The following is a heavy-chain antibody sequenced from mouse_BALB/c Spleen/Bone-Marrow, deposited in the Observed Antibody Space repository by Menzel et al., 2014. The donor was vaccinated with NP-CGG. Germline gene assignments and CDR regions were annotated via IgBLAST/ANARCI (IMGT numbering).Heavy chain of an antibody. Sequence: LQQSGSELVRPGASVKLSCKASGYTFTSYWKHWVKQRPGQGLEWIGNIYPGSGSTNYDEKFKSKATLTVDTSSSTAYMQLSSLTSEDSAVYYRTRLGSTMITTDAYWGQGTLVTVSA. CDR2: IYPGSGST. V-gene: IGHV1S22*01. D-gene: IGHD2-4*01. J-gene: IGHJ3*01. CDR3: TRLGSTMITTDAY. CDR1: GYTFTSYW.